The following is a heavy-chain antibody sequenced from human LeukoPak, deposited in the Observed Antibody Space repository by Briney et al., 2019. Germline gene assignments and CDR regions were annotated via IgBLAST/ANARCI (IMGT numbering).Heavy chain of an antibody. Sequence: GASVKVSCKASGYTFTSYGISWVRRAPGQGLEWMGWISAYNGNTNYAQKLQGRVTMTTDTSTSTAYMELRSLRSDDTAVYYCARDEPQYYDILTGYHDAFDIWGQGTMVTVSS. CDR3: ARDEPQYYDILTGYHDAFDI. D-gene: IGHD3-9*01. CDR2: ISAYNGNT. CDR1: GYTFTSYG. J-gene: IGHJ3*02. V-gene: IGHV1-18*04.